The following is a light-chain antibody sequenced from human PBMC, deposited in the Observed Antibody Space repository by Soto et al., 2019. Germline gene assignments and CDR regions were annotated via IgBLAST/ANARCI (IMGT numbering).Light chain of an antibody. CDR2: EAS. Sequence: QSVLTQPPSASGSPGQSVTISCTGTSSDVGGFNYVSWHQQHPGKAPKLIIYEASNRPSGVPDRFSGSKSGNTASLTISGLQAADEADYYCSLYTSENTYVFGTGTKVTVL. CDR3: SLYTSENTYV. CDR1: SSDVGGFNY. J-gene: IGLJ1*01. V-gene: IGLV2-18*01.